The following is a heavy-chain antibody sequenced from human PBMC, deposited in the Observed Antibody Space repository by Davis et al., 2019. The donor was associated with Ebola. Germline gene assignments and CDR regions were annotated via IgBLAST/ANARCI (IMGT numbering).Heavy chain of an antibody. D-gene: IGHD2-2*01. Sequence: PGGSLRLSCAASGFTFSSYGMHWVRQAPGKGLEWVAVISYDGSNKYYADSVKGRFTISRDNSKNTLYLQMNSLRAEDTAVYYCAKDLGCSSTSCAFWGYYYYYGMDVWGQGTTVTVSS. J-gene: IGHJ6*02. CDR3: AKDLGCSSTSCAFWGYYYYYGMDV. CDR2: ISYDGSNK. CDR1: GFTFSSYG. V-gene: IGHV3-30*18.